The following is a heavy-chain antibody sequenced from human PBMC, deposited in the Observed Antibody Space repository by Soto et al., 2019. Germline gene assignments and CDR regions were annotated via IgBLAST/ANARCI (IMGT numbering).Heavy chain of an antibody. D-gene: IGHD1-1*01. CDR3: AREGGHGTRIQYYGMDI. CDR1: GYTFTSYA. V-gene: IGHV1-3*01. J-gene: IGHJ6*02. Sequence: GASVKVSCKASGYTFTSYAMHWVRQAPGQRLEWMGWINAGNGNTKYSQKFQGRVTITRDTSASTAYMELSSLRSEDTAVYYCAREGGHGTRIQYYGMDIWGQGTTVTVSS. CDR2: INAGNGNT.